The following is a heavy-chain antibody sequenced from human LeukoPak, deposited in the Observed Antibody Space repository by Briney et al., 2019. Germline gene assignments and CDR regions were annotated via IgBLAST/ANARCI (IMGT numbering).Heavy chain of an antibody. Sequence: GSLRLSCTPSGFTFSSHAMSWVRQAPGKGLEWVSGISGNGAGTYYGDSVKGRFTISRDNSKNTLYLQMNSLRADDTAVYYCARTYYDSLTAYYTYFDLWGQGTLVTVTS. J-gene: IGHJ4*02. V-gene: IGHV3-23*02. CDR3: ARTYYDSLTAYYTYFDL. CDR1: GFTFSSHA. D-gene: IGHD3-9*01. CDR2: ISGNGAGT.